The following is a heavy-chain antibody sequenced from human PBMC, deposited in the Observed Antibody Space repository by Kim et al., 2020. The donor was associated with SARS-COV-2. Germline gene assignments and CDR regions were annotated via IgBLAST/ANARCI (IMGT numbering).Heavy chain of an antibody. D-gene: IGHD3-10*01. CDR3: ARDIYGSGNNWFDP. V-gene: IGHV4-59*01. J-gene: IGHJ5*02. Sequence: NPALKSRVTISVDTSKNQFSLKLSSVTAADTAVYYCARDIYGSGNNWFDPWGQGTLVTVSS.